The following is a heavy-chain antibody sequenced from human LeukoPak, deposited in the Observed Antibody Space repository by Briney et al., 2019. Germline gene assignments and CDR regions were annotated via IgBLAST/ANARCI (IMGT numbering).Heavy chain of an antibody. CDR3: ARETPYGSLTFDY. V-gene: IGHV3-7*03. CDR1: GFNFSNYW. Sequence: GGSLRLSCVASGFNFSNYWMSWVRQAPGKGLEWVANTHGSEKYYVDSVKGRFTISRDNAKNSLYLQMNSLRAEDTAMYYCARETPYGSLTFDYWGQGTLVTVSS. J-gene: IGHJ4*02. D-gene: IGHD3-10*01. CDR2: THGSEK.